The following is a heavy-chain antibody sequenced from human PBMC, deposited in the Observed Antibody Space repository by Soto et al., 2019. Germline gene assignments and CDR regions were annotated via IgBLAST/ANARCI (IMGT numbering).Heavy chain of an antibody. CDR1: GGSISSSSYY. Sequence: QLQLQESGPGLVKPSETLSLTCTVSGGSISSSSYYWGWIRQPPGKGLEWIGSIYYSGSTYYNPSLKSRVTISVDTSKNQFSLKLSSVTAADTTVYYCARHRRTTVVTPFYYYYGMDVWGQGTTVTVSS. CDR2: IYYSGST. D-gene: IGHD4-17*01. CDR3: ARHRRTTVVTPFYYYYGMDV. V-gene: IGHV4-39*01. J-gene: IGHJ6*02.